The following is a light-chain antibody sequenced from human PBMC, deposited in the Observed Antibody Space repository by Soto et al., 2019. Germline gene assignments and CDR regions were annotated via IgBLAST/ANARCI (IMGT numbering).Light chain of an antibody. Sequence: EIVLTQPPGTLSLSPGERATLSCRASESVSSSFLAWYQQRPGQAPRLLMYGASSRATGISDRFSGSGSGTDFTLTISRLEPEDLAVYYCQQYDSSSFTCGPGTKVDIK. J-gene: IGKJ3*01. CDR3: QQYDSSSFT. V-gene: IGKV3-20*01. CDR1: ESVSSSF. CDR2: GAS.